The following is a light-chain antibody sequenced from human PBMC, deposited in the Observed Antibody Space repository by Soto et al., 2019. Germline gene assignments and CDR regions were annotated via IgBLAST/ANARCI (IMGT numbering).Light chain of an antibody. CDR3: SSYTTSSTLV. Sequence: QSALTQPASVSGSPGQSITISCTGSSSDVGVYNYVSWYQLHPGKAPKLMIYEVNNRPSWVSNRFSGSKSGNTASLTISGLQAEDEADYFCSSYTTSSTLVFGAGTKLTVL. J-gene: IGLJ2*01. CDR2: EVN. CDR1: SSDVGVYNY. V-gene: IGLV2-14*01.